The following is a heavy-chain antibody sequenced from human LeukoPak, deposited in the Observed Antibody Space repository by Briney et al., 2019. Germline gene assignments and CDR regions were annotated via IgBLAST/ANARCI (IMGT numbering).Heavy chain of an antibody. CDR1: GGSISSYY. D-gene: IGHD1/OR15-1a*01. Sequence: SETLSLTCTVSGGSISSYYWSWIRQTPGKGLEWIGNLYHSGAADYNPSLKTRVTTSVDTSKDQFSLSLRSSTAADTAVYFCARLGKTYYMDVWGTGTTVTVSS. CDR2: LYHSGAA. J-gene: IGHJ6*03. CDR3: ARLGKTYYMDV. V-gene: IGHV4-59*08.